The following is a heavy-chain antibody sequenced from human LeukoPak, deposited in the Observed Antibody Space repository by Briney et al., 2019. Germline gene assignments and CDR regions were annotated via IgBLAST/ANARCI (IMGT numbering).Heavy chain of an antibody. CDR1: GGSISSHY. J-gene: IGHJ4*02. V-gene: IGHV4-59*11. D-gene: IGHD5-12*01. CDR2: IYYSGST. CDR3: ARTHSGYDSGFDY. Sequence: SETLSLTCTVSGGSISSHYWSWIRQPPGKGLERIGYIYYSGSTNYNPSLKSRVTISVDTSKNQFSLKLSSVTAADTAVYYCARTHSGYDSGFDYWGQGTLVTVSS.